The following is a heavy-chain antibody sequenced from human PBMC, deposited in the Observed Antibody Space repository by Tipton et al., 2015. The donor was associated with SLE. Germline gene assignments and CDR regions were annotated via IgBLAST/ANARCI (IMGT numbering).Heavy chain of an antibody. CDR2: TNQDGSVK. D-gene: IGHD4-11*01. Sequence: GSLRLSCEASGLTVSAYWMNWVRQAPGKGLEWLANTNQDGSVKFYVDSVKGRFIISGDSAKNSLSLQMNSLRAEDTAVYYCARDNDYSAYYYGMDVWGQGITVTVSS. CDR1: GLTVSAYW. V-gene: IGHV3-7*01. J-gene: IGHJ6*02. CDR3: ARDNDYSAYYYGMDV.